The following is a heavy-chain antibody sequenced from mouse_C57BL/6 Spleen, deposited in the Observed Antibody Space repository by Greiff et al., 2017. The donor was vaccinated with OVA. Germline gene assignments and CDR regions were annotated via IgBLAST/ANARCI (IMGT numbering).Heavy chain of an antibody. CDR1: GYAFSSSW. CDR3: ARGEARAADAMDY. D-gene: IGHD3-1*01. V-gene: IGHV1-82*01. J-gene: IGHJ4*01. CDR2: IYPGDGDT. Sequence: QVQLQQSGPELVKPGASVKISCKASGYAFSSSWMHWVQQRPGKGLEWIGRIYPGDGDTNYNGKFKGKATLTADKSSSTAYMQLSSLTSEDSAVYFCARGEARAADAMDYWGQGTSVTVSS.